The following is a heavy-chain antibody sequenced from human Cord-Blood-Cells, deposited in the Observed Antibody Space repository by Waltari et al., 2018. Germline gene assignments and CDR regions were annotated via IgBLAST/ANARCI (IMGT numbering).Heavy chain of an antibody. J-gene: IGHJ5*02. Sequence: QLQLQESGPGLVKPSETLSLTCTVSGGSISSSSYYWGWIRQPPGKGLEWIGSIYYSGSIYSNPSLKARFTISVDTSKNPFSLKLSFVTAADTAVYYCARHPGGYDILTGYYINWFDPWGQGTLVTVSS. CDR1: GGSISSSSYY. V-gene: IGHV4-39*07. D-gene: IGHD3-9*01. CDR3: ARHPGGYDILTGYYINWFDP. CDR2: IYYSGSI.